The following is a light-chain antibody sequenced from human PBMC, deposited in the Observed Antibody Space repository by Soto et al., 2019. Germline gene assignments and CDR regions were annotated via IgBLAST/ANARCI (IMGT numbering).Light chain of an antibody. J-gene: IGKJ5*01. CDR1: ESLLHSNGYNY. V-gene: IGKV2-28*01. CDR3: MQALQTPSIT. Sequence: DLVMTQSPLSLPVTPGEPASISCSSSESLLHSNGYNYLDWYLQKPGQSPQLLIYLGSYRASGVPDRFSGSGSGTDFTLKISRVEAEDVGVYYCMQALQTPSITFGQGTRLEIK. CDR2: LGS.